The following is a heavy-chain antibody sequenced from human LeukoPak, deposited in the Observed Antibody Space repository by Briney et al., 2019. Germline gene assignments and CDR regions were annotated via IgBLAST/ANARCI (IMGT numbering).Heavy chain of an antibody. D-gene: IGHD3-9*01. CDR2: IYHSGST. V-gene: IGHV4-38-2*01. CDR1: GYSIGSGYY. CDR3: AKSTEVLRYFDWLLSPFDY. Sequence: SETLSLTCAVSGYSIGSGYYWGWIRQPPGKGLEWIGSIYHSGSTYYNPSLKSRVTISVDTSKNQFSLKLSSVTAADTAVYYCAKSTEVLRYFDWLLSPFDYWGQGTLVTVSS. J-gene: IGHJ4*02.